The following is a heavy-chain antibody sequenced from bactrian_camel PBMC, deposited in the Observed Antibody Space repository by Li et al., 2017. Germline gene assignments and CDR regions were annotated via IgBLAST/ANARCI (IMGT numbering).Heavy chain of an antibody. J-gene: IGHJ4*01. CDR1: GSTSAPTC. CDR2: VYTGTDST. CDR3: AAADSRPVGGNYSPLWVSEYSY. V-gene: IGHV3S1*01. D-gene: IGHD2*01. Sequence: VQLVESGGGSVQAGGSLTLSCAASGSTSAPTCMGWVRQRPGKVREGVAAVYTGTDSTYYADSVKGRFTISRDTAKNTLYLQMTSLHFEDTGMYYCAAADSRPVGGNYSPLWVSEYSYWGQGTQVTVS.